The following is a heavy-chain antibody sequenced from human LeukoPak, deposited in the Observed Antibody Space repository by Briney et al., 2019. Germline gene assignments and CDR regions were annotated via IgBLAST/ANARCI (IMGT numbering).Heavy chain of an antibody. CDR3: AKSYGSHFDY. CDR1: GGSISSHY. V-gene: IGHV4-59*11. J-gene: IGHJ4*02. CDR2: IYYSGST. Sequence: SETLSLTCTVSGGSISSHYWSWIRQPPGKGLEWIGYIYYSGSTNYNPSLKSRVTISVDTSKNQFSLKLSSVTAADTAVYYCAKSYGSHFDYWGQGTLVTVSS. D-gene: IGHD2-8*01.